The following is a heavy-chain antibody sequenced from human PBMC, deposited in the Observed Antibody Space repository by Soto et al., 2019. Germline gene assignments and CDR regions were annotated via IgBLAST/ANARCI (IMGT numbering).Heavy chain of an antibody. D-gene: IGHD1-26*01. Sequence: QVQLVQSGAEVKKPGASVKVSCKASGYTFTGYYMHWVRQAPGQGLEWMGWINPNSGGTNYAQKFQGRVTMTRETSISTAYMELSRLRSDATAVYYWARGMYSLGSYSTIRFDYCGKGTLVTVSS. V-gene: IGHV1-2*02. CDR1: GYTFTGYY. CDR3: ARGMYSLGSYSTIRFDY. CDR2: INPNSGGT. J-gene: IGHJ4*02.